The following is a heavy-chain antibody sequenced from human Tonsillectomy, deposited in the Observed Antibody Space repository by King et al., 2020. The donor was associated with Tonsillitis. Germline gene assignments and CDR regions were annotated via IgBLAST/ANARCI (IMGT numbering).Heavy chain of an antibody. CDR1: GGSTSRYY. Sequence: QLQESGPGLVKPSETLSLTCTVSGGSTSRYYWSWIRQPPGKGLEWIGYVSYIGSTNYNPSLKRRVTISSDTSRNQFSLRLTSVTAADTAVYYCARRLPTANTPVFDYWGQGILVTVSS. CDR2: VSYIGST. D-gene: IGHD5-18*01. CDR3: ARRLPTANTPVFDY. V-gene: IGHV4-59*01. J-gene: IGHJ4*02.